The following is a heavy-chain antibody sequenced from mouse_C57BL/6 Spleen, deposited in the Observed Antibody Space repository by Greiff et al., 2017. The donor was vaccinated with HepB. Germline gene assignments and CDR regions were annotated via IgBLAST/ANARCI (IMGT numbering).Heavy chain of an antibody. CDR2: ISSGSSTI. V-gene: IGHV5-17*01. D-gene: IGHD1-1*01. Sequence: DVMLVESGGGLVKPGGSLKLSCAASGFTFSDYGMHWVRQAPEKGLEWVAYISSGSSTIYYADTVKGRFTISRDNAKNTLFLQMTSLRSEDTAMYYCARLRNYGSSYDAMDYWGQGTSVTVSS. J-gene: IGHJ4*01. CDR1: GFTFSDYG. CDR3: ARLRNYGSSYDAMDY.